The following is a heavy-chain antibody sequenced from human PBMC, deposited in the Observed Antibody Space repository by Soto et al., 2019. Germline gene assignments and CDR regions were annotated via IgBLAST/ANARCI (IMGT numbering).Heavy chain of an antibody. CDR3: ARATPDIAAPPTDY. Sequence: GESLKISCKGSGYSFTSYWISWVRQMPGKGLEWMGRVDPSDSYTNYSPSFQGHVTISADKSISTAYLQWSSLKASDTAMYYCARATPDIAAPPTDYWGQGTLVTVSS. CDR1: GYSFTSYW. V-gene: IGHV5-10-1*01. D-gene: IGHD2-15*01. J-gene: IGHJ4*02. CDR2: VDPSDSYT.